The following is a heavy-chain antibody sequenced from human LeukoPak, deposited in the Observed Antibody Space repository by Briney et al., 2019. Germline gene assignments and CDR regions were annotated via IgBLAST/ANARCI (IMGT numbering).Heavy chain of an antibody. CDR1: GGTFSSYA. V-gene: IGHV1-69*04. CDR2: IIPIFGIA. Sequence: SVKVSCKASGGTFSSYAISWVRQAPGQGLEWMGRIIPIFGIANYAQKLQGRVTITADKSTSTAYMELSSLRSEDTAVYYCARVEQQSWFDPWGQGTLVTVSS. D-gene: IGHD6-13*01. CDR3: ARVEQQSWFDP. J-gene: IGHJ5*02.